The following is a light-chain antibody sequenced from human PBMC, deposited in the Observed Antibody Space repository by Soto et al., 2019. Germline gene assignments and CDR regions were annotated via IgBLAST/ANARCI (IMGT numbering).Light chain of an antibody. CDR2: GVS. CDR1: QSVSSSY. CDR3: QQYVTSPRT. J-gene: IGKJ1*01. V-gene: IGKV3-20*01. Sequence: EIVLTQSPGTLSLSPGERATLSCRASQSVSSSYLAWYQQKLGQAPRLLIYGVSNRATGIPDRFSGSGSGTDFTLTISRLESEDFAVYYCQQYVTSPRTFGQGTKVEIK.